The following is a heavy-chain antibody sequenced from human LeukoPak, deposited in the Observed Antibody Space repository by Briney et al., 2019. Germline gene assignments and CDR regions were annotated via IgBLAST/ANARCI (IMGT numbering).Heavy chain of an antibody. V-gene: IGHV3-11*01. CDR1: GFTFSDYY. J-gene: IGHJ4*02. Sequence: GGSLRLSCAASGFTFSDYYMNWIRQAPGKGLEWISYINTGGTTIYYADSVKGRFTISRDDAKNSLYLQMNSLRVEDTALYYCARALTDYWGQETLVTVSS. CDR3: ARALTDY. CDR2: INTGGTTI.